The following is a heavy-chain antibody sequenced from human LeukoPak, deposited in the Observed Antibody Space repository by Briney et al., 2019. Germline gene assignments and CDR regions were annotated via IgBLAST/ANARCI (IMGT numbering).Heavy chain of an antibody. Sequence: GGSLRLSCAASGFTLSSYSMNWVRQAPGKGLEWVSYISSSSRTIYYADSVKGRFTISRDNAKNSVYLQMNSLRAEDTAVYYCAKAEPASGYDYWGQGTLVTVSS. V-gene: IGHV3-48*01. CDR1: GFTLSSYS. D-gene: IGHD1-14*01. CDR2: ISSSSRTI. J-gene: IGHJ4*02. CDR3: AKAEPASGYDY.